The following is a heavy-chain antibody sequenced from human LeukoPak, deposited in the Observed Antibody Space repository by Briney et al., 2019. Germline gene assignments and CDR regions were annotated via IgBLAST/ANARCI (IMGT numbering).Heavy chain of an antibody. CDR2: IFYSGST. J-gene: IGHJ4*02. CDR3: ARRTGSYFGQFDS. D-gene: IGHD3-10*01. V-gene: IGHV4-39*07. Sequence: SETLSLTCTVSGGSISTSNYYWGWIRQPPGKGLEWIGNIFYSGSTYYSPSLKSRVTISLDTSRNQFSLRLRSVTAADTAIYCCARRTGSYFGQFDSWGQGTLVTVSS. CDR1: GGSISTSNYY.